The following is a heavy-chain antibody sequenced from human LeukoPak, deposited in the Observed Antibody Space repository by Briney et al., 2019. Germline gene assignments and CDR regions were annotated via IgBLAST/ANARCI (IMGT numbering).Heavy chain of an antibody. CDR1: GFTFSSYT. CDR2: ISSSSLYR. V-gene: IGHV3-21*01. Sequence: PGGSLRLSCAASGFTFSSYTINWVRQAPGKGLEWVSSISSSSLYRFYADSVRGRFTISRDNAKNSLYLQMTSLRAEDTAVYYCAKDRSRRFDYWGQGTLVTVSS. J-gene: IGHJ4*02. CDR3: AKDRSRRFDY.